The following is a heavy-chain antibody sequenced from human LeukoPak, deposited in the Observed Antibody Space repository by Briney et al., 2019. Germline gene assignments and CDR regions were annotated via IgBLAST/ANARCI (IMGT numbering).Heavy chain of an antibody. D-gene: IGHD2-21*02. CDR2: ISGSGGST. V-gene: IGHV3-23*01. CDR3: AKDRRAYCGGDCYSLPYFDY. CDR1: GFTFSSYG. Sequence: GGSLRLSCAASGFTFSSYGMHWVRQAPGKGLEWVSAISGSGGSTYYADSVKGRFTISRDNSKNTLYLQMNSLRAEDTAVYYCAKDRRAYCGGDCYSLPYFDYWGQGTLVTVSS. J-gene: IGHJ4*02.